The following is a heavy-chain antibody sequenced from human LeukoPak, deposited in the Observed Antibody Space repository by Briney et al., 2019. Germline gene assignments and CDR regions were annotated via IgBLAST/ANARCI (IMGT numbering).Heavy chain of an antibody. D-gene: IGHD3-22*01. J-gene: IGHJ4*02. CDR1: GFIFSSYW. CDR3: ASAPADGSGYYNFDQ. V-gene: IGHV3-7*01. Sequence: GGSLRLSCAASGFIFSSYWMSWVRQAPGKGLEWVANIREDGSEKYYVDSVKGRFTISRDNAKNSLYLQMNSLRAEDTAVYYCASAPADGSGYYNFDQWGQGTLATVSS. CDR2: IREDGSEK.